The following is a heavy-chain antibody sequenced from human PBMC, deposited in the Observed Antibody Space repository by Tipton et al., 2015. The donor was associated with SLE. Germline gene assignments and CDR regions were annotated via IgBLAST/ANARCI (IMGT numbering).Heavy chain of an antibody. D-gene: IGHD3/OR15-3a*01. CDR1: GVTFSTYA. CDR3: AKTSQFGPFDI. V-gene: IGHV3-23*03. Sequence: SLRLSCAASGVTFSTYAMNWVRQAPGKGLEWVSVIYSGGTRTYYADSVKGRFTISRDDSKNKLYLQMSSLRVEDTAVYYCAKTSQFGPFDIWGQGTMVTVSS. CDR2: IYSGGTRT. J-gene: IGHJ3*02.